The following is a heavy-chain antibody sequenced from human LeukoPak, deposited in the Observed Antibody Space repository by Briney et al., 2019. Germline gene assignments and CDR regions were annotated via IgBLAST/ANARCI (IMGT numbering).Heavy chain of an antibody. CDR3: AKDPARRATSYYFDY. D-gene: IGHD1-26*01. Sequence: PGGSLRLSCAASGFTFSSYGMHWVRQAPGKGLEWVAVISYDGSNKYYADSVKGRFTISRDNSKNTLYLQMNSLRAEDTAAYYCAKDPARRATSYYFDYWGQGTLVTVSS. CDR2: ISYDGSNK. CDR1: GFTFSSYG. J-gene: IGHJ4*02. V-gene: IGHV3-30*18.